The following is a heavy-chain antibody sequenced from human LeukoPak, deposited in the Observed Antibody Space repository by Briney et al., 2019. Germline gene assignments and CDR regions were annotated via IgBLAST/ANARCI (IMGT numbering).Heavy chain of an antibody. V-gene: IGHV3-23*01. CDR1: GFTFSSYA. D-gene: IGHD3-10*01. J-gene: IGHJ4*02. CDR3: AKDGSHGSGSSH. Sequence: GGSLRLSCAASGFTFSSYATSWVRQAPGKGLEWVSVISGSGGSTYSADYLKARFTISRDNSKNTLYLQMNSLRAEDMAVYYCAKDGSHGSGSSHWGQGTLVTVSS. CDR2: ISGSGGST.